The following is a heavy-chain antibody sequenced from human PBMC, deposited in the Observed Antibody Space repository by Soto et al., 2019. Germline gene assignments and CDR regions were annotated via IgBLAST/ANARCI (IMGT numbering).Heavy chain of an antibody. J-gene: IGHJ6*02. CDR1: GFTVSSNY. V-gene: IGHV3-53*01. Sequence: PGGSLRLSCAASGFTVSSNYMSWVRQAPGKGLEWVSVIYSGGSTYYADSVKGRFTISRDNSKNTLYLQMNSLRAEDTAVYYCARYGSYTNGVWMYGMDVWGQGTTVTVSS. CDR3: ARYGSYTNGVWMYGMDV. D-gene: IGHD2-8*01. CDR2: IYSGGST.